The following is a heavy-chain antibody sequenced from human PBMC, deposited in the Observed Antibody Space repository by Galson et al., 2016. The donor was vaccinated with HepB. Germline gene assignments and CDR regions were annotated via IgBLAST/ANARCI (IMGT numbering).Heavy chain of an antibody. Sequence: SLRLSCATSGYFFGHYALSWFRQAPGKGLEWVGFIRSTTYGGTTEYAASAMGRFSISKDDSKSTAYLQMNNLKIEDTGLYFCARGGYCSRGPCYPRIEYSDHWGRGILVTVSS. D-gene: IGHD2-15*01. CDR3: ARGGYCSRGPCYPRIEYSDH. CDR1: GYFFGHYA. V-gene: IGHV3-49*03. CDR2: IRSTTYGGTT. J-gene: IGHJ4*02.